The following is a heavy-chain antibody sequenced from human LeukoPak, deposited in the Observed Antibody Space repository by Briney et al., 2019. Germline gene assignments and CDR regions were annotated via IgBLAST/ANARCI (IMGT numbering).Heavy chain of an antibody. D-gene: IGHD3-10*01. CDR1: GFTVSSNY. V-gene: IGHV3-66*01. CDR3: ARAGDYYGSGSYYPLDY. Sequence: PGGSLRLSCAASGFTVSSNYMSWVRQAPGKGLEWVSVIYSGGSTYYADSVKGRFTISRDNSKSTLYLQMNSLRAEDTAVYYCARAGDYYGSGSYYPLDYWGQGTLVTVSS. CDR2: IYSGGST. J-gene: IGHJ4*02.